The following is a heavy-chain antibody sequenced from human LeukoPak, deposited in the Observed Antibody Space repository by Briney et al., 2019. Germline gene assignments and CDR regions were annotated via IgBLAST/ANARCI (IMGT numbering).Heavy chain of an antibody. CDR3: ARDGIYMRVVATEHDAIDL. V-gene: IGHV3-11*04. CDR1: GFTVSSLY. D-gene: IGHD3-22*01. CDR2: VSDSGNTI. Sequence: TGGSLRLSCAASGFTVSSLYMSWVRQAPGKGLEWLSYVSDSGNTIYYADSVKGRFTISRDNSKNSLFLQMHSLRAEDTAVYYCARDGIYMRVVATEHDAIDLWGQGTAVTVSS. J-gene: IGHJ3*01.